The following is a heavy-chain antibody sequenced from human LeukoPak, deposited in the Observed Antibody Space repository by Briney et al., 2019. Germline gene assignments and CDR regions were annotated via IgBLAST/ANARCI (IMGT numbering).Heavy chain of an antibody. J-gene: IGHJ4*02. CDR1: GLNFSSRW. V-gene: IGHV3-7*03. CDR2: IKPDGTTK. D-gene: IGHD6-13*01. CDR3: ARSIPYGTTWYGRSDY. Sequence: GGSLRLSCAASGLNFSSRWMNWVRQAPGQGLEWVANIKPDGTTKFYVDSVKGRFTISRDNALNSLYLQMNSLRAEDTAIYYCARSIPYGTTWYGRSDYWGQGTLVTVSS.